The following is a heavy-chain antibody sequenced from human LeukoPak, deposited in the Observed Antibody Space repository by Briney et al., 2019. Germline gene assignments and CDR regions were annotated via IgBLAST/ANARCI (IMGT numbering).Heavy chain of an antibody. D-gene: IGHD6-19*01. Sequence: GGSLRLSCAASGFTFSSYAMHWVRQAPGKGLEWVSYISSGSSTIYYADSVKGRFTISRDNAKNSLYLQMNSLRAEDTAVYYCARDHHPGIAVAGPYYYYGMDVWGQGTTVTVSS. CDR3: ARDHHPGIAVAGPYYYYGMDV. J-gene: IGHJ6*02. V-gene: IGHV3-48*04. CDR1: GFTFSSYA. CDR2: ISSGSSTI.